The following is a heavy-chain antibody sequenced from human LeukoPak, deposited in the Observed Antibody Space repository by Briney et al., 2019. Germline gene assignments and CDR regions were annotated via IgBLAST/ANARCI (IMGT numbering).Heavy chain of an antibody. V-gene: IGHV3-23*01. Sequence: GGSLRLSCAPSGFTFSDFAMSWVRQAPGKGLESVAAISGSGGSTYYADSVKGRFTISRDNSKNTLYLQMNSLRAEDTAVYYCANRKTGGGYYYYYMDVWGKGTTVTVSS. CDR3: ANRKTGGGYYYYYMDV. J-gene: IGHJ6*03. CDR1: GFTFSDFA. D-gene: IGHD1-14*01. CDR2: ISGSGGST.